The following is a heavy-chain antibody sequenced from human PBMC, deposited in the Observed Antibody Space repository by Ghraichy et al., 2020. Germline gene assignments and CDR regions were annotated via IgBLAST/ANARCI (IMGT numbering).Heavy chain of an antibody. CDR1: GGSFSGYH. J-gene: IGHJ6*02. V-gene: IGHV4-34*01. D-gene: IGHD3-22*01. Sequence: ESLNISCAVYGGSFSGYHWNWIRQPPGKGLEWIGEMNQSGSTNYNPSLKSRVTISVDMSKNQFSLKLSSVTAADTAVYYCARAPPATYDTSGYYPYVFYGMDVWGQGTTLTVSS. CDR3: ARAPPATYDTSGYYPYVFYGMDV. CDR2: MNQSGST.